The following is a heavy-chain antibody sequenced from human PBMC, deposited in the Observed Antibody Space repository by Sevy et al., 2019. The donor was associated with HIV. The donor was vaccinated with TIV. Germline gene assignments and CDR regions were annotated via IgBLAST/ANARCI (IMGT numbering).Heavy chain of an antibody. V-gene: IGHV4-34*01. D-gene: IGHD2-2*01. CDR1: GGSFSGYY. Sequence: SETLSLTCAVYGGSFSGYYWSWIRQPPGKGLEWIGASNHSGSTNYNPSLKSRVTISVDTSKNQFSLKLSSVTAADTAVYYCARHCGSTSCSHAFDIWGQGTMVTVSS. CDR3: ARHCGSTSCSHAFDI. CDR2: SNHSGST. J-gene: IGHJ3*02.